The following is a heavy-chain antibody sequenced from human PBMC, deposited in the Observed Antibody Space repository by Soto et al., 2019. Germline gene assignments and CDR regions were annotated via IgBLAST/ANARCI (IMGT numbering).Heavy chain of an antibody. J-gene: IGHJ4*02. V-gene: IGHV3-48*03. CDR1: GFTFSSYE. CDR2: ISSSGNSI. Sequence: LRLSCAASGFTFSSYEMNWVRQAPGKGLEWVSYISSSGNSIYYADSVKGRFTISRDNTQNSLYLRMNSLRADDTAVYYCARVTTVPGDASFDFWGQGALVTVSS. D-gene: IGHD4-17*01. CDR3: ARVTTVPGDASFDF.